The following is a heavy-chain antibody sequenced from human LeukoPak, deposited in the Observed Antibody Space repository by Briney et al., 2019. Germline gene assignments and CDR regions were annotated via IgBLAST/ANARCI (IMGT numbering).Heavy chain of an antibody. D-gene: IGHD6-19*01. J-gene: IGHJ4*02. Sequence: ASVTVSCKVSGYTLTELSMHWVRQAPGKGLEWMGGFDPEDGETIYAQKFQGRVTMTEDTSTDTAYMELSSLRSEDTAVYYCATNIAVAGKRALDYWGQGTLVTVSS. CDR2: FDPEDGET. V-gene: IGHV1-24*01. CDR1: GYTLTELS. CDR3: ATNIAVAGKRALDY.